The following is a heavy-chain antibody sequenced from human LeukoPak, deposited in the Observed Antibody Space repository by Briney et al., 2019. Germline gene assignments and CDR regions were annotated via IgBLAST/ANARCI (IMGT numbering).Heavy chain of an antibody. CDR1: GGSISSGSYY. Sequence: PSQTLSLTCTVSGGSISSGSYYWSWIRQPAGKELEWIARIYISGGTKYNPSLKSRVTISVDRSKNQFSLKLSSVTAADTAVYYCASRLDSSGYYAFDIWGQGTMVTVSS. V-gene: IGHV4-61*02. J-gene: IGHJ3*02. CDR3: ASRLDSSGYYAFDI. CDR2: IYISGGT. D-gene: IGHD3-22*01.